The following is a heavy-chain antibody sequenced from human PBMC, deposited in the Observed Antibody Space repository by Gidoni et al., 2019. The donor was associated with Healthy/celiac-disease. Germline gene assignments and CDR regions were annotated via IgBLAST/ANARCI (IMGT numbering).Heavy chain of an antibody. J-gene: IGHJ4*02. V-gene: IGHV1-46*01. CDR3: ARVKLVGATLPFDY. CDR1: GYIFTSYY. D-gene: IGHD1-26*01. Sequence: QVQLVQSGAEVKKPGASVKVSCKASGYIFTSYYMQWVRQAPGQWLEWMGCINPSGGSTSYAQKCQGRFTMTRDTSTSTVYMGLSSLRSEDTAVYYCARVKLVGATLPFDYWGQGTLVTVSA. CDR2: INPSGGST.